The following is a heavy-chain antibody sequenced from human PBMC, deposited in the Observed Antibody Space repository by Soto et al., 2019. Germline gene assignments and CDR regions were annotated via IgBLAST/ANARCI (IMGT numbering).Heavy chain of an antibody. J-gene: IGHJ6*02. V-gene: IGHV5-51*01. Sequence: GESLKISCKGSGYGFTSYWIGWVRQMPGKGLEWMGIIYPADSKTRYSPSFQGQVTISADNSKNTLYLQMNSLRAEDTAVYYCAKDEVGAVYYYYYGMDVWGQGTTVTVSS. CDR3: AKDEVGAVYYYYYGMDV. CDR2: IYPADSKT. D-gene: IGHD1-26*01. CDR1: GYGFTSYW.